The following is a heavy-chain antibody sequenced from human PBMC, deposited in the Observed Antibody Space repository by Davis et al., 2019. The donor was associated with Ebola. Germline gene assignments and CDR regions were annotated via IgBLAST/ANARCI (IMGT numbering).Heavy chain of an antibody. CDR2: IRSKANSYTT. CDR3: SIAAAGTNDY. J-gene: IGHJ4*02. Sequence: PGGSLRLSCAASGFTFSDHYMDWVRQAPGKGLEWVGRIRSKANSYTTEYAASVKGRFTISRDDSKNSLYLQMNSLKTEDTAVYFCSIAAAGTNDYWGQGTLVTVSS. V-gene: IGHV3-72*01. D-gene: IGHD6-13*01. CDR1: GFTFSDHY.